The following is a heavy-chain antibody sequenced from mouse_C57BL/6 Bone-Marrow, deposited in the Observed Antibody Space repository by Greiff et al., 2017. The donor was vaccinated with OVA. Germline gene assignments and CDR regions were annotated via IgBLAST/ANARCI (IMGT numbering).Heavy chain of an antibody. CDR3: AIYDGYPWFAY. J-gene: IGHJ3*01. D-gene: IGHD2-3*01. CDR1: GYTFTSYG. V-gene: IGHV1-81*01. CDR2: IYPRSGNT. Sequence: QVQLQQPGAELVKPGASVKLSCKASGYTFTSYGISWVKQRTGQGLEWIGEIYPRSGNTYYNEKFKGKATLTADKSSSTAYMELRSLTSEDSAVYFCAIYDGYPWFAYWGQGTLVTVSA.